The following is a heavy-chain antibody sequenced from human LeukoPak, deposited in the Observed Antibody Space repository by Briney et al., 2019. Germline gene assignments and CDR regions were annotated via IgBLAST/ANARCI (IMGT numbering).Heavy chain of an antibody. J-gene: IGHJ4*02. CDR3: AGLVGRYSSGLYYYYFDY. CDR1: GDSINSLDL. Sequence: SETLSLTCTVSGDSINSLDLWSWVRQPPGKGLEWIGEMYLSGTTHSNPSVKSRVTISIDKSKNQFFLNLSSVTAADTAVYYCAGLVGRYSSGLYYYYFDYWGQGSLVTVSS. V-gene: IGHV4-4*02. D-gene: IGHD3-22*01. CDR2: MYLSGTT.